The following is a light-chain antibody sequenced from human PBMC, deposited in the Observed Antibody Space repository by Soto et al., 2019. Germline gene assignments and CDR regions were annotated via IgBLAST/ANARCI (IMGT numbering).Light chain of an antibody. J-gene: IGKJ2*01. Sequence: DVQMTQFPSTLSASVGDRVTITCRASQSISYWLAWYQQKPGKAPNLLIYKASSLESGVPSRFSGSGSGTEFTLTITNLQPDDCATYYCRHYNTYSPPYAFGQGTKLEIK. CDR2: KAS. CDR1: QSISYW. CDR3: RHYNTYSPPYA. V-gene: IGKV1-5*03.